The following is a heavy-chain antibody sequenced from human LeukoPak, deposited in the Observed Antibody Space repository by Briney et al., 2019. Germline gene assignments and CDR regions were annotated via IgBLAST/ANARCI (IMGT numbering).Heavy chain of an antibody. D-gene: IGHD3-3*01. CDR3: ARDGSSGGFLEWNYYYYGMDV. CDR1: GGSISNSNW. J-gene: IGHJ6*02. V-gene: IGHV4-4*02. Sequence: SGTLSLTCAVSGGSISNSNWWNWVRQPPGKGLEWIGYIYYSGSTYYNPSLKSRVTISVDTSKNQFSLKLSSVTAADTAVYYCARDGSSGGFLEWNYYYYGMDVWGQGTTVTVSS. CDR2: IYYSGST.